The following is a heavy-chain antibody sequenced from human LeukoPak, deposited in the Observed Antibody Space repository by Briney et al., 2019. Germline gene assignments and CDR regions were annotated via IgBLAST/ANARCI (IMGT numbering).Heavy chain of an antibody. V-gene: IGHV4-61*01. J-gene: IGHJ4*02. Sequence: SETLSLTCTVSGASVSSASYYWGWLRQPPGKGLEWIGYIYYSGSTNYNPSLKSRFTISVDTSKNQFSLKLSSVTTADTAVYYCARSTSYDILFWGQGTLVTVSS. D-gene: IGHD3-9*01. CDR3: ARSTSYDILF. CDR2: IYYSGST. CDR1: GASVSSASYY.